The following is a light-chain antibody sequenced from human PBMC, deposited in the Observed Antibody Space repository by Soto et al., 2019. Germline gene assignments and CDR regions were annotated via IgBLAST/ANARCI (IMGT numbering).Light chain of an antibody. CDR1: QSVSSY. V-gene: IGKV3-11*01. Sequence: ENLLLKDPTSLALFPGGEASVSRSASQSVSSYLAWYQQKPGQAPRLLFYGASSRATGIPDRFSGSGSGTDFTLTISSLEPEDFPVYDCQQRSNWPLSITCGQGTRLEIK. CDR3: QQRSNWPLSIT. CDR2: GAS. J-gene: IGKJ5*01.